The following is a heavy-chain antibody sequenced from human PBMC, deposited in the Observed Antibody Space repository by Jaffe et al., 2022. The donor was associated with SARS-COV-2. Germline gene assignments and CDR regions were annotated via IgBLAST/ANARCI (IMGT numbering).Heavy chain of an antibody. J-gene: IGHJ6*02. CDR2: INHSGST. CDR1: GGSFSGYY. CDR3: ARLPVNRYCSGGSCYYYYYGMDV. V-gene: IGHV4-34*01. Sequence: QVQLQQWGAGLLKPSETLSLTCAVYGGSFSGYYWSWIRQPPGKGLEWIGEINHSGSTNYNPSLKSRVTISVDTSKNQFSLKLSSVTAADTAVYYCARLPVNRYCSGGSCYYYYYGMDVWGQGTTVTVSS. D-gene: IGHD2-15*01.